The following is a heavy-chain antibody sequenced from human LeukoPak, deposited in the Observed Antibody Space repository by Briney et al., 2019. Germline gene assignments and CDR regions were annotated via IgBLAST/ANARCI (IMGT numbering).Heavy chain of an antibody. J-gene: IGHJ6*02. CDR2: ISYDGSNK. D-gene: IGHD6-19*01. CDR3: AKGGESAVADFYYYYGMDV. V-gene: IGHV3-30*18. Sequence: GGSLRLSCAASGFTFSSYGMHWVRQAPGKGLEWVAVISYDGSNKYYADSVKGRFTISRDNSKNTLYLQMNSLRAEDTAVYYCAKGGESAVADFYYYYGMDVWGQGTTVTVSS. CDR1: GFTFSSYG.